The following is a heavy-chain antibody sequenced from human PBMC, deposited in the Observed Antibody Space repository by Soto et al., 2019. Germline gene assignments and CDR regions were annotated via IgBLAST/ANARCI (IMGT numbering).Heavy chain of an antibody. D-gene: IGHD3-16*01. CDR1: GYTFTSYG. CDR2: ISAYNGNT. J-gene: IGHJ3*02. Sequence: ASVKVSCKASGYTFTSYGISWVRQAPGQGLEWMGWISAYNGNTNYAQKLQGRVTMTTGTSTSTAYMELRSLRSDDTAVYYCARLNLGYDYIWGSYFFWGHHHDAFDIWGQGTMVTVS. CDR3: ARLNLGYDYIWGSYFFWGHHHDAFDI. V-gene: IGHV1-18*01.